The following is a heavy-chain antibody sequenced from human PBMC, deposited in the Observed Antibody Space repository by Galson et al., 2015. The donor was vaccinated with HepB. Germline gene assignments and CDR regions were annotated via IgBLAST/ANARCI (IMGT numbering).Heavy chain of an antibody. Sequence: SVKVSCKASGYSFTTYDINWVRQAPGQGLEWMGWISPDSGNTGYAQKFQGRVTMTRETSKSTPYLEMNSLTSEDTAVYYCAIQYDYWGQGTLVTVSS. CDR1: GYSFTTYD. J-gene: IGHJ4*02. CDR2: ISPDSGNT. V-gene: IGHV1-8*01. CDR3: AIQYDY.